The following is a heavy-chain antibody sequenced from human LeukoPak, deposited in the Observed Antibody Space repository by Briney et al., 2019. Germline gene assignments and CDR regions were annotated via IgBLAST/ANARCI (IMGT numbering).Heavy chain of an antibody. D-gene: IGHD2-15*01. J-gene: IGHJ4*02. Sequence: GGSLRLSCAASGFTLSSYWMSWVRQAPGKGLEWVANIKQDGSEKYYVDSVKGRFTISRDNAKNSLYLQMNSLRAEDTAVYYCAREGRVVVVAAPFDYWGQGTLVTVSS. CDR1: GFTLSSYW. CDR2: IKQDGSEK. V-gene: IGHV3-7*01. CDR3: AREGRVVVVAAPFDY.